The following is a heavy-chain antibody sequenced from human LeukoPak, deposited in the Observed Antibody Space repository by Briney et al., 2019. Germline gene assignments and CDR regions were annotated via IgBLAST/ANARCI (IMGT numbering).Heavy chain of an antibody. J-gene: IGHJ6*03. D-gene: IGHD1-1*01. Sequence: PSETLSFTCDVSGFSISSGYHWGWIRQPPGKGLEWVGTIYHRGSTYYNPSLKSRATISVDTSKNQFSLKLSSVTAADTAVYYCARHERVYYYSMDVWGKGTTVTVSS. CDR2: IYHRGST. CDR1: GFSISSGYH. CDR3: ARHERVYYYSMDV. V-gene: IGHV4-38-2*01.